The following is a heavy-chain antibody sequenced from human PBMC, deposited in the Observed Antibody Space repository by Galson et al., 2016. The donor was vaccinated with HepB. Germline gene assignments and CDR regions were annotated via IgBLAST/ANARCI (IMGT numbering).Heavy chain of an antibody. CDR2: ITSSTTYT. Sequence: SLRLSCAASGFTFSDYNLNWVRQAPGKGLEWVSSITSSTTYTYYADSVRGRFTISRDNAKNSLYLHMNSLRAEDTAMYYCAREIGYVRFGYHDGMAVWGQGTTVTVSS. CDR1: GFTFSDYN. CDR3: AREIGYVRFGYHDGMAV. J-gene: IGHJ6*02. D-gene: IGHD3-10*01. V-gene: IGHV3-21*06.